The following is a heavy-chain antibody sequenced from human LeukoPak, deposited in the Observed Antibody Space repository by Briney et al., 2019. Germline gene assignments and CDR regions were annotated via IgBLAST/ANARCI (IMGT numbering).Heavy chain of an antibody. CDR1: GFTFSSYW. V-gene: IGHV3-7*03. D-gene: IGHD4-23*01. CDR2: IKQDGSEK. J-gene: IGHJ4*02. CDR3: TTELRWYTFDY. Sequence: GGSLRLSCAASGFTFSSYWMSWVRQAPGKGQEWVANIKQDGSEKYYVDSVKGRFTISRDNAKNSLYLQMNSLRAEDTAVYYCTTELRWYTFDYWGQGTLVTVSS.